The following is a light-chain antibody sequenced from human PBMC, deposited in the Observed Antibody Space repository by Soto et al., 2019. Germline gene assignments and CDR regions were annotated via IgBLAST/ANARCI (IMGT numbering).Light chain of an antibody. Sequence: EIVLTQSPSTLSLIPGEGATLSCRASQSVRSGSLAWYQQKPGQAPRLLIFGASSRATDIPDRFSGSGYGTDFTLTISRLEPEDFAVYYCHHYADSPHTFGQGTKLEI. J-gene: IGKJ2*01. CDR3: HHYADSPHT. V-gene: IGKV3-20*01. CDR1: QSVRSGS. CDR2: GAS.